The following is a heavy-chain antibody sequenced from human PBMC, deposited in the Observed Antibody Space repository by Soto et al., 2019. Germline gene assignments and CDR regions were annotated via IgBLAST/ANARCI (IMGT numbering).Heavy chain of an antibody. CDR2: IYYSGST. V-gene: IGHV4-59*01. CDR1: GGSISSYY. D-gene: IGHD1-1*01. J-gene: IGHJ4*02. Sequence: SETLSLTCSVSGGSISSYYWSWIRQPPGKGLEWIGYIYYSGSTNYNPSLKSRVTISVDTSKNQFSLKLSSVTAADTAVYYCARVSRDAYNPRPDYFDYWGQGTLVT. CDR3: ARVSRDAYNPRPDYFDY.